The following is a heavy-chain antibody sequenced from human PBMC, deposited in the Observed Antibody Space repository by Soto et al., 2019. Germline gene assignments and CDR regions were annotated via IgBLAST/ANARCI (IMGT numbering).Heavy chain of an antibody. Sequence: SVKVSCKASGGTFSSYAISWVRQAPGQGLEWMGGIIPIFGTANYAQKFQGRVTITADESTSTAYMELSSLRSEDTAVYYCGREPSPYYDSSGYYYEYFQHWGQGTLVTVSS. CDR3: GREPSPYYDSSGYYYEYFQH. D-gene: IGHD3-22*01. CDR1: GGTFSSYA. CDR2: IIPIFGTA. V-gene: IGHV1-69*13. J-gene: IGHJ1*01.